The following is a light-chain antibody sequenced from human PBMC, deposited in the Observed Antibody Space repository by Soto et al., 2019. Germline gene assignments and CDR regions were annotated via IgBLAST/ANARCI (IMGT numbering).Light chain of an antibody. CDR1: QSVSSN. J-gene: IGKJ5*01. V-gene: IGKV3-15*01. CDR3: QKLNYWPRIT. CDR2: GAS. Sequence: EILMTQSPATLSVSPGERATVSCRASQSVSSNLAWYQQKPGQAPRLLIYGASTRATGIPDRFSGSGSGTDFTLTISRLQSEDFAVYYCQKLNYWPRITFGQGTRLEIK.